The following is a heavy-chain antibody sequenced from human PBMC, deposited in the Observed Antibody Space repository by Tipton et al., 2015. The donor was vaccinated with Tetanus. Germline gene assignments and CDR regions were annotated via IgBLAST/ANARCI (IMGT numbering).Heavy chain of an antibody. D-gene: IGHD6-19*01. Sequence: LRLSCTVSGGSINSSHHYWGWIRQPPGKGLEWIGTVFHSGTTYYNPSLKSRVTISVDTSKNQFSLKLTSVTAADTAVYYCARWIAVTGTDFDFWGQGTLVTVSS. J-gene: IGHJ4*02. CDR2: VFHSGTT. V-gene: IGHV4-39*01. CDR1: GGSINSSHHY. CDR3: ARWIAVTGTDFDF.